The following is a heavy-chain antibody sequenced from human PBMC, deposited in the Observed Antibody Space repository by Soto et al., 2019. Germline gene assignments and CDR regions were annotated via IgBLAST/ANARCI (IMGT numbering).Heavy chain of an antibody. CDR2: INPSGGST. J-gene: IGHJ4*02. V-gene: IGHV1-46*01. D-gene: IGHD2-15*01. CDR1: GYTFTSYY. CDR3: ARVCCSGGSCYSIDY. Sequence: QVQLVQSGTEVKKPGASVKVSCKASGYTFTSYYMHWVRQAPGQGLEWMGIINPSGGSTSYAQKSQGRVTMTRDTSTSTVYMELSSLRSEDTAVYYCARVCCSGGSCYSIDYWGQGTLVTVSS.